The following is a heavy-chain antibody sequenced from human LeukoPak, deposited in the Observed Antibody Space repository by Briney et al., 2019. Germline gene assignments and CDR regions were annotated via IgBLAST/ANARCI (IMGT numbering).Heavy chain of an antibody. CDR2: ISPSGGST. CDR1: GFAFNTYT. J-gene: IGHJ5*02. CDR3: GRDVLGETGAGGP. V-gene: IGHV3-21*01. Sequence: PGGSLRLSCAGSGFAFNTYTMNWVRQAPGQGLEWVSSISPSGGSTRNADSVKGRFTISRDNARNSVTLQMSSLRVDDTAVYYCGRDVLGETGAGGPWGQGALVTVSS. D-gene: IGHD3-10*01.